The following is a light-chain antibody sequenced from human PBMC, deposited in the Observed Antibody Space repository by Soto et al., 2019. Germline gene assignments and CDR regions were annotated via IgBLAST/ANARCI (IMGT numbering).Light chain of an antibody. Sequence: QSVLTQPASVSGSPGQSITISCTGTSRDVGGHNYVSWYQQYPGKAPKVMIYEVTNRPSGVSNRLSGSKSGNTASLTISGLQTDDEADYYCSSYTSSSTYVFGTGTKGTVL. J-gene: IGLJ1*01. CDR1: SRDVGGHNY. CDR2: EVT. V-gene: IGLV2-14*01. CDR3: SSYTSSSTYV.